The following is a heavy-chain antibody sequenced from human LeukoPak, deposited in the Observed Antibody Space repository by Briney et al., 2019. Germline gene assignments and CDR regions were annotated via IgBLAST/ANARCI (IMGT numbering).Heavy chain of an antibody. CDR2: IRYDGSNK. V-gene: IGHV3-30*02. CDR1: GFTFSSYG. J-gene: IGHJ4*02. CDR3: AKGRESSSWYDY. Sequence: GGSLRLSCAASGFTFSSYGMHWVRQAPGKGLEWVAFIRYDGSNKYYADSVKGRFTISRDNSKNTLYLQMNSLRAEDTAVYYCAKGRESSSWYDYWGQGTLVTVSS. D-gene: IGHD6-13*01.